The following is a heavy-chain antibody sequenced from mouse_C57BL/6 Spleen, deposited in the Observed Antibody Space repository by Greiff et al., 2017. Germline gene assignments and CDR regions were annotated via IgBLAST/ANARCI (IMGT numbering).Heavy chain of an antibody. CDR1: GFNIKDYY. CDR3: ARHGSSRGYFDV. D-gene: IGHD1-1*01. J-gene: IGHJ1*03. Sequence: VQLQQSGAELVKPGASVKLSCTASGFNIKDYYMHWVKQRTEQGLEWIGRIDPEDGETKYAPTFQGQATIKADTSSNTAYLQLSSLTSEDTAVYYCARHGSSRGYFDVWGTGTTVTGSS. CDR2: IDPEDGET. V-gene: IGHV14-2*01.